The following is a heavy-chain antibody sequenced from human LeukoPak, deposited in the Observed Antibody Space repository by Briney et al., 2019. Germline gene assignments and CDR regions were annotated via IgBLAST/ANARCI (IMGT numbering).Heavy chain of an antibody. CDR2: ITNGGNYT. CDR1: GFTFSTYA. CDR3: ASGHGTTIGTFDY. Sequence: GGSLRLSCAASGFTFSTYAMNWVRRAPGKGLEWVSGITNGGNYTFYADSVKGWFTISRDNSKNTLYLQMNSLRADDTAVYYCASGHGTTIGTFDYWGQGTLVTVSS. V-gene: IGHV3-23*01. D-gene: IGHD2-21*02. J-gene: IGHJ4*02.